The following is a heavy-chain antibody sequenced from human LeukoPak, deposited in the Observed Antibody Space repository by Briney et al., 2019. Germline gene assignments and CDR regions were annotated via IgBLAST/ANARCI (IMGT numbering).Heavy chain of an antibody. CDR3: ASGYSYGLAY. J-gene: IGHJ4*02. CDR2: LFRGGGT. Sequence: GGSLRLSCAASGFTVSNNYMSWVRQAPGKGLEWVSVLFRGGGTYYADSVKGRFTISRDTSKNTLYLQLNSLRVEDTAVYYCASGYSYGLAYWGQGTLVTVSP. CDR1: GFTVSNNY. D-gene: IGHD5-18*01. V-gene: IGHV3-66*01.